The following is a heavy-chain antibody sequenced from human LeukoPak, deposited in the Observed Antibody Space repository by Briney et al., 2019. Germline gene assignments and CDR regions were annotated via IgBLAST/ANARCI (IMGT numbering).Heavy chain of an antibody. CDR1: GFTFSSYW. CDR3: ARGAGGFDY. J-gene: IGHJ4*02. CDR2: IKQDGSEK. Sequence: GGSLRLSCAASGFTFSSYWMSWVRQAPGKGLEWVANIKQDGSEKNYVDPVKGRFTISRDNAKNTLYLQMNSLRAEDTAVYYCARGAGGFDYWGQGILVTVSS. V-gene: IGHV3-7*01. D-gene: IGHD6-13*01.